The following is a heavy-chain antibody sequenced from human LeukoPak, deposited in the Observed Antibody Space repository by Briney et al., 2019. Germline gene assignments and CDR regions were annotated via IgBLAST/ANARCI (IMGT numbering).Heavy chain of an antibody. Sequence: SETLSLTCTVSGGSISSYYWSWIRQPPGKGLEWIGYIYYSGSTNYNPSLKSRVTISVDTSKNQFSLKLSSVTAADTAVYYCARLDSSSWYGDYWGQGTLVTVSS. CDR2: IYYSGST. D-gene: IGHD6-13*01. V-gene: IGHV4-59*08. CDR1: GGSISSYY. J-gene: IGHJ4*02. CDR3: ARLDSSSWYGDY.